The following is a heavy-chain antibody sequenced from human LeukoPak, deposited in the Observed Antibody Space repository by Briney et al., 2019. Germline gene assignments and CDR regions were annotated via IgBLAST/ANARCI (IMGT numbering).Heavy chain of an antibody. D-gene: IGHD1-26*01. CDR3: ARDLGATEGYFDY. CDR2: IYSGGST. Sequence: GGSLRLSCTGAGFIFGDYALTWVRQAPGKGLEWVSVIYSGGSTYYADSVKGRFTISRDNSKNTLYLQMNSLRAEDTAVYYCARDLGATEGYFDYWGQGTLVTVSS. J-gene: IGHJ4*02. CDR1: GFIFGDYA. V-gene: IGHV3-66*01.